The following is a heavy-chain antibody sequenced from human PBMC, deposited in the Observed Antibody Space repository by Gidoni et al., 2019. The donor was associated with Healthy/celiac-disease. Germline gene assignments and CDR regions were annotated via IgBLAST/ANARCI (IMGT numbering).Heavy chain of an antibody. CDR1: GFTCSNDW. Sequence: EVQLVESGGGLVKPGGSLRLAGAAAGFTCSNDWRRWVRQAPGKGLEWVGRIKSKTDGGTTDYAAPVKGRFTISRDDSKNTLYLQMNSLKTEDTAVYYCTTDTQYYYDSSGYYFYFDYWGQGTLVTVSS. V-gene: IGHV3-15*01. CDR3: TTDTQYYYDSSGYYFYFDY. CDR2: IKSKTDGGTT. J-gene: IGHJ4*02. D-gene: IGHD3-22*01.